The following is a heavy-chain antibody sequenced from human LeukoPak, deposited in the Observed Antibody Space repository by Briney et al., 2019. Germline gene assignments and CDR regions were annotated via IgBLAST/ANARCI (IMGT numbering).Heavy chain of an antibody. CDR3: ARYRGGSGYHFDY. CDR1: GGSISSSKW. Sequence: PSETLSLTCGVSGGSISSSKWWSWVRQPPGKGLEWIGEIYHRGSPKYNPSLKSRVTISVDKSKNQFSLEMTSVTAADTAVYYCARYRGGSGYHFDYWGQGTLVTVSS. J-gene: IGHJ4*02. CDR2: IYHRGSP. V-gene: IGHV4/OR15-8*01. D-gene: IGHD5-12*01.